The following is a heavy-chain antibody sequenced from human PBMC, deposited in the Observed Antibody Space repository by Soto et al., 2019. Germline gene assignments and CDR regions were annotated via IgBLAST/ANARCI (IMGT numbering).Heavy chain of an antibody. CDR2: ISRTSDYI. D-gene: IGHD3-9*01. J-gene: IGHJ3*02. CDR3: ARDYHLLTGYAFDI. CDR1: GFTFSSYS. Sequence: GGSLRLSCTASGFTFSSYSMNWVRQAPGKGLEWVSSISRTSDYIYYINSVKGRFTISRDNAKNSLYLQMNSLRDEDTAVYYCARDYHLLTGYAFDIWGQGTMVTVSS. V-gene: IGHV3-21*06.